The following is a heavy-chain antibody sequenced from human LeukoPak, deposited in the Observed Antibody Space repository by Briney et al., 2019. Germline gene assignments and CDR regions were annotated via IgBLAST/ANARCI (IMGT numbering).Heavy chain of an antibody. CDR1: GYTFTSYG. D-gene: IGHD2-2*01. CDR3: ARAPIVVVPAATYNWFDP. V-gene: IGHV1-18*01. Sequence: ASVKVSCKASGYTFTSYGISWVRQAPGQGLEWMGWISAYNGNTDYAQKLQGRVTMTTDTSASTAYMELSSLRSEDTAVYYCARAPIVVVPAATYNWFDPWGQGTLVTVSS. J-gene: IGHJ5*02. CDR2: ISAYNGNT.